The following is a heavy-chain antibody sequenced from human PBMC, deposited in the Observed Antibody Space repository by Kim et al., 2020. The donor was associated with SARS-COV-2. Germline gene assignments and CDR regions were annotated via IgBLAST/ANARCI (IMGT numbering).Heavy chain of an antibody. CDR3: ARDGGSYFPYYYYYGMDV. D-gene: IGHD1-26*01. J-gene: IGHJ6*02. Sequence: SETLSLTCTVSGGSISSYYWSWIRQPAGKGLEWIGRIYTSGSTNYNPSLKSRVTMSVDTSKNQFSLKLSSVTAADTAVYYCARDGGSYFPYYYYYGMDVWGQGTTVTVSS. CDR1: GGSISSYY. V-gene: IGHV4-4*07. CDR2: IYTSGST.